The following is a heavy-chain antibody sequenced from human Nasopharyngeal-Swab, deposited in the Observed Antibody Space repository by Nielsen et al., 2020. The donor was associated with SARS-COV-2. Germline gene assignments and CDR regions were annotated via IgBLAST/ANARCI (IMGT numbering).Heavy chain of an antibody. CDR3: ARSMYCSSTSCRYYFDY. J-gene: IGHJ4*02. V-gene: IGHV4-31*02. CDR2: IYYSGST. Sequence: SCTVSGGSFSSAGYFWTWIRQHPGKGLEWIGYIYYSGSTYYNPSLKSRVTISVDTSKNHFSLKLSSVTAADTAVYLCARSMYCSSTSCRYYFDYWGQGTLVTVSS. CDR1: GGSFSSAGYF. D-gene: IGHD2-2*01.